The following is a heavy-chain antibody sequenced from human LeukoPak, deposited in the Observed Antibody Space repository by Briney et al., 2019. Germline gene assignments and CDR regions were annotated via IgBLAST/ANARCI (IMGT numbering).Heavy chain of an antibody. CDR2: ISSGGST. CDR3: ARGWSSSSYFGY. V-gene: IGHV3-66*01. D-gene: IGHD6-6*01. J-gene: IGHJ4*02. Sequence: GGSLRLSCAASGITVSANYWNWVRQAPGKGLEWVSVISSGGSTSYSDSVKGRFTISRDNSKNTLYLQMNSLRAEDTAVYYCARGWSSSSYFGYWGQGTLVTVYS. CDR1: GITVSANY.